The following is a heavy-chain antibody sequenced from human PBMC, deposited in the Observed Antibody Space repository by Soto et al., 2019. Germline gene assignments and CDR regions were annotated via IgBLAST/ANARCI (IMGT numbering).Heavy chain of an antibody. CDR2: ISYDGSNK. D-gene: IGHD2-15*01. V-gene: IGHV3-30*18. Sequence: GGALRLSCAASGFTFSSYGMHWVRQAPGKGLEWVAVISYDGSNKYYADSVKGRFTISRDNSKNTLYLQMNSLRAEDTAVYYCAKDSTLGSFDYWGQGTLVTVSS. J-gene: IGHJ4*02. CDR3: AKDSTLGSFDY. CDR1: GFTFSSYG.